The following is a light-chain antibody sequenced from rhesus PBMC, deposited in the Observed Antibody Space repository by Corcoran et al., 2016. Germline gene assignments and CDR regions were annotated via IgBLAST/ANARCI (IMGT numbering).Light chain of an antibody. CDR3: LQYSSSPWT. CDR1: QSISSW. Sequence: DIQMTQSPSSLSASVGDTVTITCRASQSISSWLDWYQQKPGKAPTLLIYKASSLQRGVPSRFSGSGSGKDFTLNISSRQPEDLATYYCLQYSSSPWTFGQGTKVEIK. J-gene: IGKJ1*01. CDR2: KAS. V-gene: IGKV1-22*01.